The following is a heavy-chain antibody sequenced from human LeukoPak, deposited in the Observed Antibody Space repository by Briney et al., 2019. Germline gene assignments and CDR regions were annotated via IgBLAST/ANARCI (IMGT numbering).Heavy chain of an antibody. CDR1: GGSISSYY. D-gene: IGHD1-1*01. CDR2: IYYSGST. Sequence: PSETLSLTCTVSGGSISSYYWSWIRQPPGKGLEWIGYIYYSGSTNYNPSLKSRVTISVDTSKNQFSLKLSSVTAADTAVYYCARGNWNEAYYFDYWGQGTQVTVSS. CDR3: ARGNWNEAYYFDY. J-gene: IGHJ4*02. V-gene: IGHV4-59*01.